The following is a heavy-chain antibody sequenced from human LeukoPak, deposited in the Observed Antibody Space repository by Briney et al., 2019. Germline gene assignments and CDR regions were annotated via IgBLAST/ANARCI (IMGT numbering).Heavy chain of an antibody. CDR1: GFTVSSNY. Sequence: PGGSLRLSCTASGFTVSSNYMSWVRQAPGKGLEWVSLIYSGGWTYHADSVKGRFTISRDNSKNTLYLQMNSLRAEDSAVYYCASKLGSYCSGSNCHNYYYYMDVWGKGTTVTVSS. J-gene: IGHJ6*03. CDR3: ASKLGSYCSGSNCHNYYYYMDV. V-gene: IGHV3-53*01. CDR2: IYSGGWT. D-gene: IGHD2-15*01.